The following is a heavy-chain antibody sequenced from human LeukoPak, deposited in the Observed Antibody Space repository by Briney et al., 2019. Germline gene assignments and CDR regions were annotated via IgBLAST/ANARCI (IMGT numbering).Heavy chain of an antibody. CDR3: ARSVTPTPHFDY. CDR1: SGSVSSHY. V-gene: IGHV4-59*02. J-gene: IGHJ4*02. D-gene: IGHD4-23*01. CDR2: IHYSGST. Sequence: SETLSLTCTVSSGSVSSHYWSWIRQSPGKGLEWIGYIHYSGSTCFKPPLKSRVTISLDMSKNQFSLNLTSMTAADTAVYYCARSVTPTPHFDYWGQGTLVAVSS.